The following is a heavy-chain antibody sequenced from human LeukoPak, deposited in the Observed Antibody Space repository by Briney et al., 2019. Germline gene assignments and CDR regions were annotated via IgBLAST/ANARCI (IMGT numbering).Heavy chain of an antibody. J-gene: IGHJ5*02. D-gene: IGHD3-3*01. CDR3: ARDSNIYDFWSGYPQPNWFDP. CDR1: GYTFTSYA. V-gene: IGHV7-4-1*02. CDR2: INTNTGNP. Sequence: ASVKLSCKASGYTFTSYAMNWVRQAPGQGLEWMGWINTNTGNPTYAQGFTGRFVFSLDTSVSTAYLQISSLKADDTAVYYCARDSNIYDFWSGYPQPNWFDPWGQGTLVTVSS.